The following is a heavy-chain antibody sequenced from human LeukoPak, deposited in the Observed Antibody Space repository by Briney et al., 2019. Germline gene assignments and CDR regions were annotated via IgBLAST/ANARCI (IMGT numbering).Heavy chain of an antibody. J-gene: IGHJ4*02. D-gene: IGHD4-17*01. CDR2: IYYSENT. Sequence: SETLSLTCAVYGGSFSGYYWSWIRQPPGKGLEWIGYIYYSENTNYNPSLKSRVTISIDTSKNRFSLKLSSVTAADTAVYYCARWVNTYDRRGFDYWGQGTLATVSS. CDR1: GGSFSGYY. V-gene: IGHV4-34*01. CDR3: ARWVNTYDRRGFDY.